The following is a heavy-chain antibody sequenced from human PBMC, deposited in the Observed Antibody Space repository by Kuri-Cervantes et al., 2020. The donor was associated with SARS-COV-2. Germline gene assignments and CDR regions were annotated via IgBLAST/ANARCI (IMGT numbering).Heavy chain of an antibody. D-gene: IGHD6-13*01. V-gene: IGHV4-39*07. CDR2: IYYSGNT. J-gene: IGHJ5*02. CDR3: ARDRGRIAAAGIGWFDP. Sequence: SETLSLTCTVSGGSISSGGYYWGWIRQSPGKGLEWIGSIYYSGNTLYNPSLKSRLTISVDTSKKQFSLNLSSVTAADTAVYYCARDRGRIAAAGIGWFDPWGQGTLVTVSS. CDR1: GGSISSGGYY.